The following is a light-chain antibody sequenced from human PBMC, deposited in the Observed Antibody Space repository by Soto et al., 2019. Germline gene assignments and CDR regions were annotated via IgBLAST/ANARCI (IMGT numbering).Light chain of an antibody. Sequence: DIQMTQSPSTLSASVGDRVTITCRASQSISNRLAWYQQKPGKAPKVLIYDASSLESGVPSRFSGSGSGTEFTLTITSLQPDDFATYYCQQYNSYTWPFGQGTKAAIK. CDR3: QQYNSYTWP. CDR2: DAS. CDR1: QSISNR. V-gene: IGKV1-5*01. J-gene: IGKJ1*01.